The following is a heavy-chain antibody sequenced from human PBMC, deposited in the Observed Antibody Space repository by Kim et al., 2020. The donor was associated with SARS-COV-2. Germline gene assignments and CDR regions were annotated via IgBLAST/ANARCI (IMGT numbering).Heavy chain of an antibody. CDR3: AILVVVGSSYNWFDP. D-gene: IGHD2-15*01. Sequence: GGSLRLSCAASGFIFSNYAMTWVRQAPGRGLEWVSGISDSANKTFYTDSVKGRFTVSRDNPKNTLYLQMNSLRAEDTALYYCAILVVVGSSYNWFDPWGQGTLVTVSS. V-gene: IGHV3-23*01. CDR1: GFIFSNYA. J-gene: IGHJ5*02. CDR2: ISDSANKT.